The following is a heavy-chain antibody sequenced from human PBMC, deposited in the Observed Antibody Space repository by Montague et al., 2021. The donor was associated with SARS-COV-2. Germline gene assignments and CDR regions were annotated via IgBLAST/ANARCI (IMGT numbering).Heavy chain of an antibody. Sequence: SETLSLTCIVSGGSIIRFYWSWIRQPPGKGLEWLGYIYHSGTTNYSPSLKSRVAISLDTSTNQFSLTLNSVTAADTAVYYCARPSMVSRDYYYYGIDAWGQGTTVTVSS. CDR3: ARPSMVSRDYYYYGIDA. CDR2: IYHSGTT. V-gene: IGHV4-59*01. J-gene: IGHJ6*02. CDR1: GGSIIRFY. D-gene: IGHD2-21*01.